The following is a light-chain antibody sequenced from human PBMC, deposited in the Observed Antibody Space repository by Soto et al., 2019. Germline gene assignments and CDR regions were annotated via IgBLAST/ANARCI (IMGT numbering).Light chain of an antibody. CDR1: QSIGNY. Sequence: IQMTQSPSPLSASVGDRVTITCRASQSIGNYLAWYQQKPGKAPKLLIYKASSLESGVPSRFSGSGSGTEFTLTISSLQPDDFATYYCQQYNSNSYTFGQGNKLEIK. V-gene: IGKV1-5*03. CDR2: KAS. CDR3: QQYNSNSYT. J-gene: IGKJ2*01.